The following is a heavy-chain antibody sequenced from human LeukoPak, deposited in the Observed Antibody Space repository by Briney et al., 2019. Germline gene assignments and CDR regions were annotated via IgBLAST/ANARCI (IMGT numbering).Heavy chain of an antibody. CDR3: AREVAPLYFHYGMDV. D-gene: IGHD2-21*01. Sequence: GKSLRLSCAAAGFTFSSYGMHWVRQAPGKGLEWVAVTWYDGRNNYYAASVKGRFTISRDDSKTTVYLLMNSLRAEDTAVYYCAREVAPLYFHYGMDVWGEGTTVTVSS. CDR2: TWYDGRNN. V-gene: IGHV3-33*01. CDR1: GFTFSSYG. J-gene: IGHJ6*01.